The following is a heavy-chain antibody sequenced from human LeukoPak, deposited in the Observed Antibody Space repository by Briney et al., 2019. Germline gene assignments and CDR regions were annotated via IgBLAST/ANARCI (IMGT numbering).Heavy chain of an antibody. CDR3: ARLVLWAAAGRGSYYYYMDV. CDR2: INHSGST. CDR1: GGSFSGYY. J-gene: IGHJ6*03. V-gene: IGHV4-34*01. D-gene: IGHD6-13*01. Sequence: TASETLSLTCAVYGGSFSGYYWSWIRQPPGKGLEWIGEINHSGSTNYNPSLKSRVTISVDTSKNQFSLKLSSVTAADTAVYYCARLVLWAAAGRGSYYYYMDVWGKGTTVTVSS.